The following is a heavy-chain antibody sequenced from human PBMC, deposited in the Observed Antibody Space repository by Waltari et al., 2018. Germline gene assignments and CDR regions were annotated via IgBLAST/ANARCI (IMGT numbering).Heavy chain of an antibody. J-gene: IGHJ4*02. V-gene: IGHV3-53*01. CDR3: ARNQVGTALGY. CDR2: IYSGGTT. Sequence: EVQLVESGGGLIQPGGSLRLSCVASGVTVSNNYMTWLRQAPGKGLELVSLIYSGGTTYYADSVGGRFTISRDGSKNTVYLQMNSLRAEDTAVYFCARNQVGTALGYWGQGTLVTVSS. CDR1: GVTVSNNY. D-gene: IGHD2-21*02.